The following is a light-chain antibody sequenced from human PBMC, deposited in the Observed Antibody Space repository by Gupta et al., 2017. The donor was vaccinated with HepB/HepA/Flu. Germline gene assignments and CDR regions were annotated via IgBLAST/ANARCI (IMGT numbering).Light chain of an antibody. CDR1: QSVSSSY. Sequence: EIVLTQSPGTLSLSPGERATLSCRASQSVSSSYLAWYQQKPGQAPRLLIYGASIRATGIPDRFSGSGSGTEFTLTISRLEPEDFAVYYCQQDGSSPVTFGGGTKVEIK. J-gene: IGKJ4*01. CDR3: QQDGSSPVT. CDR2: GAS. V-gene: IGKV3-20*01.